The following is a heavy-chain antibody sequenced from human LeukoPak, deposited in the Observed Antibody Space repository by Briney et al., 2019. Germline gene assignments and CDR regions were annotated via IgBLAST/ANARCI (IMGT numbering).Heavy chain of an antibody. Sequence: PSETLSLTCTVSGGSISSSSYYWGWIRQPPGKGLEWIGSIYYSGSTYYNPSLKSRVTISVDTSKNQFSLKLSSVTAAHTAVYYCASPSFHFWSGYLDAFDIWGQGTMVTVSS. CDR1: GGSISSSSYY. CDR3: ASPSFHFWSGYLDAFDI. V-gene: IGHV4-39*01. D-gene: IGHD3-3*02. J-gene: IGHJ3*02. CDR2: IYYSGST.